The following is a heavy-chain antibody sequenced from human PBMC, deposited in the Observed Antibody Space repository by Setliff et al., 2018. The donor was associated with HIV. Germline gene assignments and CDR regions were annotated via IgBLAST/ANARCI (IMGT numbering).Heavy chain of an antibody. V-gene: IGHV4-59*01. CDR2: IYYRGTT. D-gene: IGHD1-7*01. CDR3: SRGGTMAEY. Sequence: SETLSLTCTVSGGSMSSFYWSWIRQSPEKGLEWIGYIYYRGTTNYNPALESRVTIAVDTSKNQFSLRLTSVTSADTAVYYCSRGGTMAEYWGPGKVVTVSS. CDR1: GGSMSSFY. J-gene: IGHJ4*02.